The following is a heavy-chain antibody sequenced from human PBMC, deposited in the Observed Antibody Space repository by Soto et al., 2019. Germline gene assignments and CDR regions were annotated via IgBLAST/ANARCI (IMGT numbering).Heavy chain of an antibody. Sequence: EVQLVESGGGLVQPGGSLRLSCAASGFTFSNYWMYWVRQGPQAPGKGLVWVSRINRDGSVSSYADSVKGRLTISRDNFKNTLYLQMDSLRAEDTAVYYCARGDCVGGTCYSLAGSFYYYMDVWGKGTTVTVFS. J-gene: IGHJ6*03. CDR2: INRDGSVS. D-gene: IGHD2-15*01. V-gene: IGHV3-74*01. CDR1: GFTFSNYW. CDR3: ARGDCVGGTCYSLAGSFYYYMDV.